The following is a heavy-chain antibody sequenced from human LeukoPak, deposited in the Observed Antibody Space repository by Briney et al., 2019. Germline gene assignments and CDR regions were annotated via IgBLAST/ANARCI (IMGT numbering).Heavy chain of an antibody. CDR1: GFTFSSYA. V-gene: IGHV3-23*01. CDR2: ISGRGGST. D-gene: IGHD3-3*01. J-gene: IGHJ4*02. CDR3: AKSRTYDFWSGYFFNY. Sequence: GGSLRISCAASGFTFSSYAMSWVRQAPGKGLECVSTISGRGGSTYYADSVKGRFTISRDNSKNTLYLQMNSLRAEDTAVYYCAKSRTYDFWSGYFFNYWGQGTLVTVSS.